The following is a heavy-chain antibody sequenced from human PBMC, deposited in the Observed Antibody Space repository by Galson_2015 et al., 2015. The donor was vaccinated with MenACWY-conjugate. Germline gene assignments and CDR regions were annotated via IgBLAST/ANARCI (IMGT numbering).Heavy chain of an antibody. V-gene: IGHV4-59*08. J-gene: IGHJ4*02. Sequence: ETLSLTCTVSGGSISSYSWSWIRQPPGKGLEWIGYVSYTGSTNYNPSLKSRVTMSVDMSRNQISLKLTSVSAADTALYYCARLMRGVTIPAAAIRDGNNNDNWGQGTLVTVSA. CDR3: ARLMRGVTIPAAAIRDGNNNDN. CDR1: GGSISSYS. CDR2: VSYTGST. D-gene: IGHD2-2*02.